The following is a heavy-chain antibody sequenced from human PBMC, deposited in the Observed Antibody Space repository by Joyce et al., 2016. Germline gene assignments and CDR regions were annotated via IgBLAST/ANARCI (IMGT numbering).Heavy chain of an antibody. V-gene: IGHV4-4*02. D-gene: IGHD5-12*01. CDR2: IYLGGST. CDR3: ARNGAYSQDS. J-gene: IGHJ5*01. CDR1: GGSISSAHW. Sequence: QVQLQESGPVLVKPSGTLSLTCAVSGGSISSAHWWSWVRQPPGKGLEWIGEIYLGGSTTYNPSLRSRVTISVDKSKNQLSLKMNSVTAADTAVYYCARNGAYSQDSWGQGTLVTVSS.